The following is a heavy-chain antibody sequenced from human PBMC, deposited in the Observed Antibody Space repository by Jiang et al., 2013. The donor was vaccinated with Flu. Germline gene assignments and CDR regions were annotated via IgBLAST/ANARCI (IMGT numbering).Heavy chain of an antibody. D-gene: IGHD1-26*01. CDR2: IYPGDSDT. CDR3: ARRRLNSGSYKGGMDV. Sequence: VQLVESGAEVKKPGESLKISCKGSGYSFTSYWIGWVRQMPGKGLEWMGIIYPGDSDTRYSPSFQGQVTISADKSISTAYLQWSSLKASDTAMYYCARRRLNSGSYKGGMDVWGQGDHGHRLL. CDR1: GYSFTSYW. J-gene: IGHJ6*02. V-gene: IGHV5-51*01.